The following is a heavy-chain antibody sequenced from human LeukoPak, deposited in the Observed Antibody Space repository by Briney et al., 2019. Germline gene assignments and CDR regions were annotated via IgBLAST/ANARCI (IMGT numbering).Heavy chain of an antibody. V-gene: IGHV3-49*05. CDR2: IRRDTYGGTK. Sequence: KPGRSLRLSCTGWGFTFGDCAIRWFRQAPGKGLEWVTLIRRDTYGGTKEYAASVRGRFASSRDDSKSIAYLQMNSLQTEDTSVYFCSSGPIISARNNWFAPWGQGTLVTVSS. J-gene: IGHJ5*02. CDR1: GFTFGDCA. D-gene: IGHD6-6*01. CDR3: SSGPIISARNNWFAP.